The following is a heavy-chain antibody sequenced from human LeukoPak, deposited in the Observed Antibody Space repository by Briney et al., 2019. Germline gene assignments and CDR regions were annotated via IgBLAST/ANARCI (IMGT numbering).Heavy chain of an antibody. V-gene: IGHV3-74*01. CDR3: VYVLLMFFAIVL. Sequence: GGSLRLSCAPPLVKFLAAWIHCGRQAPGKGLLWVSRINSDGSSTYYADSVKGRFTTSRDNAKNALHLQMNSLTAEYTAVYYFVYVLLMFFAIVLWGQGTMVTVSS. CDR1: LVKFLAAW. J-gene: IGHJ3*01. CDR2: INSDGSST. D-gene: IGHD2-8*01.